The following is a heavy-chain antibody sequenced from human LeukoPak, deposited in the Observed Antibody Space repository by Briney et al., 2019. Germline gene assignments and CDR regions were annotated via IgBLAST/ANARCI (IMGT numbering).Heavy chain of an antibody. Sequence: ASVKVSCKASGYTFTSYAMNWVRQAPGQGLEWMGWINPNSGGTNYAQKFQGRVTMTRDTSISTAYMELSRLRSDDTAVYYCARVYYDSSGYYSDFDYWGQGTLVTVSS. CDR2: INPNSGGT. CDR1: GYTFTSYA. V-gene: IGHV1-2*02. J-gene: IGHJ4*02. CDR3: ARVYYDSSGYYSDFDY. D-gene: IGHD3-22*01.